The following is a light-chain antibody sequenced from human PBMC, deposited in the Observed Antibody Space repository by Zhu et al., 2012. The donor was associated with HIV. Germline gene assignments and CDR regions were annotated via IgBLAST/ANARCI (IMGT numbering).Light chain of an antibody. CDR2: DAS. CDR3: QLRDDWSWT. CDR1: QSVSTN. V-gene: IGKV3-11*01. Sequence: EVVLTQSPATLSVSPGERATLSCRASQSVSTNLAWYQQKPGQAPRLFIYDASNRASGIPARFTGSGSGTDFTLTISSLEPEDFAIYYCQLRDDWSWTFGQGTKVEIK. J-gene: IGKJ1*01.